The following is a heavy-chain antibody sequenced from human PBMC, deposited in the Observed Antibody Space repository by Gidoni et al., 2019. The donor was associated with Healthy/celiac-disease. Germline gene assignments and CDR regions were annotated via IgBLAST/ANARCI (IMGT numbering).Heavy chain of an antibody. V-gene: IGHV3-30*02. CDR2: RYGGSNK. Sequence: RYGGSNKYYADSVKGRFTISRDNSKNTLYLQMNSLRAEDTAVYYCAKDPRPWELLIAEYFQHWGQGTLVTVSS. D-gene: IGHD1-26*01. CDR3: AKDPRPWELLIAEYFQH. J-gene: IGHJ1*01.